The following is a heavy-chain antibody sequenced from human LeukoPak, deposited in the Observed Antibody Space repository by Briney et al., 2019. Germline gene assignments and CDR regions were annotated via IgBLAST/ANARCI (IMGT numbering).Heavy chain of an antibody. Sequence: PSETLSLTCAVYGGSFSGYYWSWIRQPPGKGLEWIGEINHSGSTNYNPSLKSRVTISVDTSKNQFSLKLSSVTAADTAVYYCAREVGYSSGWYVDYYYYMDVWGKGTTVTVSS. D-gene: IGHD6-19*01. J-gene: IGHJ6*03. CDR1: GGSFSGYY. CDR2: INHSGST. V-gene: IGHV4-34*01. CDR3: AREVGYSSGWYVDYYYYMDV.